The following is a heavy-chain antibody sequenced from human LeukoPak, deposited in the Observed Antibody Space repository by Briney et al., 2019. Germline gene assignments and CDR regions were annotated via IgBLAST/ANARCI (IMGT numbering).Heavy chain of an antibody. V-gene: IGHV3-30*03. CDR1: GFIFSSYG. J-gene: IGHJ3*02. CDR2: ISYDESNQ. CDR3: ARVEAFDI. Sequence: GGSLRLSCAVSGFIFSSYGMHWIRQAPGKGLEWVAAISYDESNQYYADSVKGRFTVSRDNYKNTLYLQMNSLRAEDTAVYYCARVEAFDIWGQGTMVAVSS.